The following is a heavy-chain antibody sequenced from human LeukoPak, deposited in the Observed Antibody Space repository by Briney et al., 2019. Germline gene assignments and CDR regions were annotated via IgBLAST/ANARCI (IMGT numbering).Heavy chain of an antibody. CDR3: ARVGTYYRSLDS. J-gene: IGHJ4*02. V-gene: IGHV4-59*01. CDR1: GGSINDAS. D-gene: IGHD3-10*01. Sequence: SETLSLTCTVSGGSINDASWNWIRKPPGQGLEWVGYIYHSGGTNYNPSLKSRVTISLDTSKNQFSLKLSSVTAADTAVYYCARVGTYYRSLDSWGQGTLVTVSS. CDR2: IYHSGGT.